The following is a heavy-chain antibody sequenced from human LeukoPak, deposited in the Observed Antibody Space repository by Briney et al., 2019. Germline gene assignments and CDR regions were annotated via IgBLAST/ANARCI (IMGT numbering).Heavy chain of an antibody. CDR3: ARHPGTFDI. Sequence: SETLSLTCTVSGFSISSSSYYWGWIRQPPGKGLEWIESFSYRGSTYYNPSLKSRVTISVDTSQNQFSLNLSSVTAADAAVYYCARHPGTFDIWGQGTMVTVSS. V-gene: IGHV4-39*01. J-gene: IGHJ3*02. CDR2: FSYRGST. CDR1: GFSISSSSYY.